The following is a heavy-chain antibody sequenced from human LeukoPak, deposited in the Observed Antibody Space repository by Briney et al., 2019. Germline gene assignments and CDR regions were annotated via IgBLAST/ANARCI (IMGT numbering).Heavy chain of an antibody. D-gene: IGHD3-3*01. CDR2: INHSGST. V-gene: IGHV4-34*01. Sequence: SETLSLTCAVYGGSFSGYYWSWIRQPPGKGLEWIGEINHSGSTNYNPSLKSRVTISVDTSKNQFSLKLSSVTAADTAVYYCARDWNFGVAPTPQTWGQGTLVTVSS. CDR3: ARDWNFGVAPTPQT. J-gene: IGHJ5*02. CDR1: GGSFSGYY.